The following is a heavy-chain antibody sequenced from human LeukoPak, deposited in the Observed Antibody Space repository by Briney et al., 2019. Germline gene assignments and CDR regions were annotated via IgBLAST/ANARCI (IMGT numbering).Heavy chain of an antibody. D-gene: IGHD2/OR15-2a*01. V-gene: IGHV3-7*01. CDR1: GFTFSSYW. CDR3: ARDLAGYYPSG. Sequence: GGSLRLSCTASGFTFSSYWMSWVRQAPGKGLEWVANIKQDGSEKYYVDSVKGRFTISRDNAKNSLYLQMNSLRAEDTAVYYCARDLAGYYPSGWGQGTLVTVSS. J-gene: IGHJ4*02. CDR2: IKQDGSEK.